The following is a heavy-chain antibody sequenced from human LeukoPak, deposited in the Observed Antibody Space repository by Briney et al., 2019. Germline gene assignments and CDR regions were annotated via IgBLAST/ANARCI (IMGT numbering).Heavy chain of an antibody. CDR2: INHSGST. Sequence: SETLSLTCAVYGGSFSGYYWSWIRQPPGKGLEWIGEINHSGSTNYNPSLKSRVTISVDTSKNQFSLKLSSVTAADTAVYYCARTYYYGSGSYSARYYYMDVWGKGPRSPSP. D-gene: IGHD3-10*01. CDR1: GGSFSGYY. CDR3: ARTYYYGSGSYSARYYYMDV. V-gene: IGHV4-34*01. J-gene: IGHJ6*03.